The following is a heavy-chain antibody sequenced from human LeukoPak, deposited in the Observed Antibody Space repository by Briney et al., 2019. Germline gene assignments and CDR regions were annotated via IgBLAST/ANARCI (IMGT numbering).Heavy chain of an antibody. CDR1: GFTVSSNY. D-gene: IGHD2-2*01. J-gene: IGHJ4*02. CDR2: IKSKTDGGTT. CDR3: TTEFGVWVVPVGY. Sequence: PGGSLRLSCAASGFTVSSNYMSWVRQAPGKGLEWVGRIKSKTDGGTTDYAAPVKGRFTISRDDSKNTLYLQMNSLKTEDTAVYYCTTEFGVWVVPVGYWGQGTLVTVSS. V-gene: IGHV3-15*01.